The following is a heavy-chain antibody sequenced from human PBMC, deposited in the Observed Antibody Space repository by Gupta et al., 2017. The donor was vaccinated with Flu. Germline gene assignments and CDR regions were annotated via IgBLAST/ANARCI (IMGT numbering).Heavy chain of an antibody. CDR3: SRDQRLPALVFDD. CDR2: ISSGSTTI. V-gene: IGHV3-48*01. J-gene: IGHJ4*02. Sequence: FGSYTMNWVRQAPGKGLEWVSYISSGSTTIYYADSVKGRFTVSRDNANNSLYLQMNRLRVEDTAVYYCSRDQRLPALVFDDWGQGTLVTVS. CDR1: FGSYT. D-gene: IGHD6-25*01.